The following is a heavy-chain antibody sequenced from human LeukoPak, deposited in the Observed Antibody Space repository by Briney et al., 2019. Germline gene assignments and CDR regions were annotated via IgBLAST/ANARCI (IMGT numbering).Heavy chain of an antibody. Sequence: GGSLRLSCAASGFTFSSYWMSWVRQAPGKGLEWVANIKQDGSEKYYVDSVKGRFTISRDNAKNSLYLQMNSLRAEDTAVYYCARDLYYYDSSGYFTPYFDYWGQGTLVTVSS. J-gene: IGHJ4*02. CDR2: IKQDGSEK. V-gene: IGHV3-7*01. D-gene: IGHD3-22*01. CDR3: ARDLYYYDSSGYFTPYFDY. CDR1: GFTFSSYW.